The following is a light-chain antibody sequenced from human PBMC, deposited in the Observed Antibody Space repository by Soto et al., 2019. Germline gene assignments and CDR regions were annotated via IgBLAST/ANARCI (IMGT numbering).Light chain of an antibody. V-gene: IGLV2-14*01. J-gene: IGLJ1*01. CDR2: GAK. Sequence: QSVLTQPASVSGSPGQSITISCTGSGRDIGAYNYVSWYQQHPGKAPKLIIYGAKNRPSGVSNRFSASKSAFTASLTISGLQAEDEADYYCSSYTTSYFYVFGHGTKVTVL. CDR3: SSYTTSYFYV. CDR1: GRDIGAYNY.